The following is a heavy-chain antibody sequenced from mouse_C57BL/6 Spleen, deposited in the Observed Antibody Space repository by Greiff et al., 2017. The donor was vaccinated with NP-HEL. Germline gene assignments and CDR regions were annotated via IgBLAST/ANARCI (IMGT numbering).Heavy chain of an antibody. CDR2: ISYDGSN. CDR3: ARGRLLLDY. Sequence: DVKLVESGPGLVKPSQSLSLTCSVTGYSITSGYYWNWIRQFPGNKLEWMGYISYDGSNNYNPSLKNRISITRDTSKNQFFLKLNSVTTEDTATYYCARGRLLLDYWGQGTTLTVSS. D-gene: IGHD2-3*01. V-gene: IGHV3-6*01. CDR1: GYSITSGYY. J-gene: IGHJ2*01.